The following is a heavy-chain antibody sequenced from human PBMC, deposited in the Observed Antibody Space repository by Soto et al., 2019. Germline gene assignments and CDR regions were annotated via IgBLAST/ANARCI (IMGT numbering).Heavy chain of an antibody. CDR1: GFTFDDYA. CDR2: ITWNSGKI. J-gene: IGHJ4*01. D-gene: IGHD2-15*01. Sequence: GGSLRLSCTASGFTFDDYAMHWVRQGPGRGLEWVSGITWNSGKIAYADSVKGRFTIARDDDNNSLYLQMNSLRPEDTALYYCVKDSYADFHRVLSTAEYFFDYWGHGSLVTV. CDR3: VKDSYADFHRVLSTAEYFFDY. V-gene: IGHV3-9*01.